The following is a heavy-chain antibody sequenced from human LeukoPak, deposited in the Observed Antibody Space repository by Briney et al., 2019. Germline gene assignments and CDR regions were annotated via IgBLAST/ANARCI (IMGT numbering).Heavy chain of an antibody. CDR1: GYTFTSYG. CDR3: ARSGRWFGELGVPSYYYYGMDV. V-gene: IGHV1-18*01. J-gene: IGHJ6*02. Sequence: ASVKVSCKPSGYTFTSYGISWVRQAPGQGLEWMGWISSYNGNTNYAQKLQGRVIMTTDTSTSTAYMELRSLRSDDTAVYYCARSGRWFGELGVPSYYYYGMDVWGQGTTVTVSS. D-gene: IGHD3-10*01. CDR2: ISSYNGNT.